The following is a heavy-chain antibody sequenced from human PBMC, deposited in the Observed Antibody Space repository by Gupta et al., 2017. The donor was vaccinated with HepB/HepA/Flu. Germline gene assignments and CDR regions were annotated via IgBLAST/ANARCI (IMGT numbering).Heavy chain of an antibody. CDR3: ARMGPRQLWWGMDV. D-gene: IGHD4/OR15-4a*01. J-gene: IGHJ6*03. V-gene: IGHV2-26*01. Sequence: QVTLKESGPVLVKPTGTLTLTCTVSGFSLSNGRMGVSWIRQPPGKALEWLAHIFSNDEKSYSTSLKKRLTISKDSSKSQVVLTMTNMDPMDTATYYCARMGPRQLWWGMDVWGKGTTVTVSS. CDR2: IFSNDEK. CDR1: GFSLSNGRMG.